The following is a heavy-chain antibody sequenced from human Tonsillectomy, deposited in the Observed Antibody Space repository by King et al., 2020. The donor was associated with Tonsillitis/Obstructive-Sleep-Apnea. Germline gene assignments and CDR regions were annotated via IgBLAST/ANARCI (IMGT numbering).Heavy chain of an antibody. J-gene: IGHJ6*03. D-gene: IGHD3-10*01. CDR3: ARDKDYGSGSYFHYYYYMDV. CDR2: IYSGGST. V-gene: IGHV3-53*01. Sequence: VQLVESGGGLIQPGGSLRLSCAASGFTVSSNYMSWVRQAPGMGREWVSVIYSGGSTYDAASVRGRFTISRDNSKNTMYFQMNSLRAEDTAVYYCARDKDYGSGSYFHYYYYMDVWGKGTTVTVSS. CDR1: GFTVSSNY.